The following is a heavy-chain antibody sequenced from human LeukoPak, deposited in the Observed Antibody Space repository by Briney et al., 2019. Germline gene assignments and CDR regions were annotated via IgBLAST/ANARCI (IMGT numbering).Heavy chain of an antibody. D-gene: IGHD2-2*01. CDR2: ISWDSGSR. CDR3: VRSYCSSTSCHVYEIAAPFDI. CDR1: GFTFDDYA. J-gene: IGHJ3*02. Sequence: GRSLRLSCAASGFTFDDYAMHWVRQPPGKGLEWVSGISWDSGSRDYADSVKGRFTISRDNAKNSLYLQMNSLRAEDLALYYCVRSYCSSTSCHVYEIAAPFDIWGQGTMVTVSS. V-gene: IGHV3-9*03.